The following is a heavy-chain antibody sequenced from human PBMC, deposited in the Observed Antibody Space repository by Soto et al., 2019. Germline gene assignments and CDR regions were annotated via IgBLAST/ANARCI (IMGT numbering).Heavy chain of an antibody. CDR2: IYWNDDK. J-gene: IGHJ4*02. D-gene: IGHD3-3*01. CDR3: ARTKNDFWSGYNHLDY. V-gene: IGHV2-5*01. Sequence: VSGPTLVNPTQTLTLTCTFSGFSLSTSGVGVGWIRQPPGKALEWLALIYWNDDKRYSPSLKSRLTITKDTSKNQVVLTMTNMDPVDTATYYCARTKNDFWSGYNHLDYWGQGTLVTVSS. CDR1: GFSLSTSGVG.